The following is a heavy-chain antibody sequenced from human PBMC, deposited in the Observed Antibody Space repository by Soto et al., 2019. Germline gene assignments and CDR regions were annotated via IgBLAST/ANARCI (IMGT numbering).Heavy chain of an antibody. CDR1: GGSVSSGSYY. V-gene: IGHV4-61*01. CDR2: IYYSGST. J-gene: IGHJ4*02. Sequence: SETLSLTCTVSGGSVSSGSYYWSWIRQPPGKGLEWIGYIYYSGSTNYNPSLKSRVTISVDTSKNQFSLKLSSVTAADTAVYYCARARASSYYDSSGRSGFDYWGQGTLVTVSS. D-gene: IGHD3-22*01. CDR3: ARARASSYYDSSGRSGFDY.